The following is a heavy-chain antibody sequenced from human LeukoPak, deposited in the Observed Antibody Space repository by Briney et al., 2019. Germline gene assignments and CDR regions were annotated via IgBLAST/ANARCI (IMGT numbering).Heavy chain of an antibody. CDR3: ARWQTSGYFSY. Sequence: GESLKISCKGSGYNFASYWIGWVRRMPGKGLEWMGIIYPRDSDTRYSPSFQGQVTISADKSISTAYLQWSMMRASDTAMYYCARWQTSGYFSYWGQGTLVTVSS. V-gene: IGHV5-51*01. D-gene: IGHD3-22*01. J-gene: IGHJ4*02. CDR2: IYPRDSDT. CDR1: GYNFASYW.